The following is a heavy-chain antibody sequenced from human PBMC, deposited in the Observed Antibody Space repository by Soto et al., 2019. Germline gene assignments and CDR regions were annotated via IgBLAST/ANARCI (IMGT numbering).Heavy chain of an antibody. CDR2: INHSGTI. J-gene: IGHJ6*02. CDR3: ARADRTLVTSYSLDV. Sequence: SETLSLTCTVAGGSISSTNYYWGWVSQPPGKGLEWIGSINHSGTINFNPSLKSRLTISLDTSKKHFSLKLSSVTDADTAAYYCARADRTLVTSYSLDVWGQGTTVTVSS. CDR1: GGSISSTNYY. V-gene: IGHV4-39*02. D-gene: IGHD2-21*02.